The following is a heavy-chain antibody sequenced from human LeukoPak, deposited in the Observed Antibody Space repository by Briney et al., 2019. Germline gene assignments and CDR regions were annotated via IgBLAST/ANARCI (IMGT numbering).Heavy chain of an antibody. CDR3: ARPMVRGVITSPFDY. CDR2: LYPSDSDT. Sequence: GESLKISCKGSGYSFTNYWIAWVRQMPGKGLEWMGILYPSDSDTRYSQSFQGQVNIPADKSISTAYLQWTSLKASDTAMYYCARPMVRGVITSPFDYWGQGTLVTVSS. J-gene: IGHJ4*02. CDR1: GYSFTNYW. D-gene: IGHD3-10*01. V-gene: IGHV5-51*01.